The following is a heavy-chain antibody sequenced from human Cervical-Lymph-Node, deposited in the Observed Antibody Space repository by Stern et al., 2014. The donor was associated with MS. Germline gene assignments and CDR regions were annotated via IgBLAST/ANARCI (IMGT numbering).Heavy chain of an antibody. V-gene: IGHV1-69*01. CDR3: ARGPRSQSGGSSWFDP. D-gene: IGHD1-26*01. J-gene: IGHJ5*02. Sequence: QVQLVQSGAEVKKPGSSVKVSCKASGGTLSNYAISWVRQAPGQGLEWKGGIIPIFGTVNYAQKFQGRVTITADESTSTAYMELSSLRSEDTAVYYCARGPRSQSGGSSWFDPWGQGTLVTVSS. CDR2: IIPIFGTV. CDR1: GGTLSNYA.